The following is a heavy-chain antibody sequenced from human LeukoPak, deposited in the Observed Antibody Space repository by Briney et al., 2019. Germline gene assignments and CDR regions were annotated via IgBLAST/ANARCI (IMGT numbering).Heavy chain of an antibody. CDR3: AQGGDSSGPDFAF. CDR1: GFTFSSYA. CDR2: ISYDGNNK. V-gene: IGHV3-30*04. J-gene: IGHJ4*02. Sequence: GGSLRLSCAASGFTFSSYAMHWVRQAPGKGLEWGAFISYDGNNKYYADSVKGRFTISRDNSNNTLYAKMNSLRAEDTAVYFCAQGGDSSGPDFAFWGQGTQVTVSA. D-gene: IGHD5-18*01.